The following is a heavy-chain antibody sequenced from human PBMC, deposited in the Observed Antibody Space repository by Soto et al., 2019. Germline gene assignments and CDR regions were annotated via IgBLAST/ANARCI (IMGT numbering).Heavy chain of an antibody. CDR1: GGSMSSIY. CDR3: ARGPSSGYFDY. V-gene: IGHV4-4*07. J-gene: IGHJ4*02. CDR2: IYTTGST. D-gene: IGHD3-22*01. Sequence: SETLSLTCTVSGGSMSSIYWSWIRQPAGKGLEWIGRIYTTGSTDYNPSLKSRVTMSVDTSKNQFSLKLSSVTAADTAVYYCARGPSSGYFDYWGQGTLVTVSS.